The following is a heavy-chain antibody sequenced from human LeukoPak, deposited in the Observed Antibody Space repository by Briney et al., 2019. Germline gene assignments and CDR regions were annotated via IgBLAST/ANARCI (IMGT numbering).Heavy chain of an antibody. CDR3: ARATLTSGDSRRWFGDGFDI. V-gene: IGHV4-30-4*08. J-gene: IGHJ3*02. Sequence: SETLSLTCTVSGGSISSGDYYWSWIRQPPGKGLGWIGYIYYSGSTYYNPSLKSRVTISVDTSKNQFSLKLSSVTAADTAVYYWARATLTSGDSRRWFGDGFDIWGQGTMVTVSS. D-gene: IGHD6-13*01. CDR1: GGSISSGDYY. CDR2: IYYSGST.